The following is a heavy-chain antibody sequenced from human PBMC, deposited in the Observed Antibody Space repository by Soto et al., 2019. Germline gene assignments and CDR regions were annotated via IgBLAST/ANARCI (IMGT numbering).Heavy chain of an antibody. D-gene: IGHD6-13*01. V-gene: IGHV1-69*01. J-gene: IGHJ4*02. CDR2: IIPIYGTA. CDR1: GGTFSSYA. Sequence: QVQLVQSGAEVKKPGSSVKVSCKASGGTFSSYAISWVRRAPGQGLEWMGGIIPIYGTANYAQKFQGRVTITADESTSTAYMEPSSLRSEDTAVYYCARAHIAAAGGFDYWGQGTLVTVSS. CDR3: ARAHIAAAGGFDY.